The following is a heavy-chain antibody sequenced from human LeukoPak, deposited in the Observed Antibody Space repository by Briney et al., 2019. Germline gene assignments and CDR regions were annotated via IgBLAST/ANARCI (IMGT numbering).Heavy chain of an antibody. V-gene: IGHV3-23*01. CDR1: GFAFSIYA. Sequence: SGGSLRLSCAASGFAFSIYAMSWVRQAPGKGLQWVSSITSRGESTWYVDSVKGRFTITRDNSENTLYLQMHSLRAEDTAVYYCARDRPNYYGSDGHYYRRDGDYWDRGTLVSVSS. CDR3: ARDRPNYYGSDGHYYRRDGDY. J-gene: IGHJ4*02. D-gene: IGHD3-22*01. CDR2: ITSRGEST.